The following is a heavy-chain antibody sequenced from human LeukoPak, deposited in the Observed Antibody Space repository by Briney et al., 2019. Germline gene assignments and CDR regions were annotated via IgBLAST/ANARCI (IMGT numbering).Heavy chain of an antibody. CDR3: AGLAPGDPRDAFDI. CDR1: GYTFTSYA. D-gene: IGHD1-1*01. CDR2: INTNTGNP. Sequence: ASVKVSCKASGYTFTSYAMNWVRQAPGQGLEWMGWINTNTGNPTYAQGFTGRFVFSLDTSVSTAYLQISSLKAEDTAVYYCAGLAPGDPRDAFDIWGQGTMVTVSS. J-gene: IGHJ3*02. V-gene: IGHV7-4-1*02.